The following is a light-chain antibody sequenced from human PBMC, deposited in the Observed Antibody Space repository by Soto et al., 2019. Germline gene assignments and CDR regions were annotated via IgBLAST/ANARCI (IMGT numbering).Light chain of an antibody. CDR1: SSNIGSDY. CDR3: AAWDASLSTGV. J-gene: IGLJ3*02. Sequence: QSVLTQPPSASGTPGQRVTISCSGSSSNIGSDYVYWFQQLPGTAPKLLIYTNDQRPSGVPDRFSGSKSGTSASLAISGLRSEDEADYCCAAWDASLSTGVFGGGTKLTVL. V-gene: IGLV1-47*02. CDR2: TND.